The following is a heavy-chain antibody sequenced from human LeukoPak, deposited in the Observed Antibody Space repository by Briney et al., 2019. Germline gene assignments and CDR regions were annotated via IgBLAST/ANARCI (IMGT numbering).Heavy chain of an antibody. J-gene: IGHJ4*02. V-gene: IGHV1-18*01. Sequence: AASVTVSCKVSGYTFTTYALNWVRQAPGQGLEWMGWISPYNSNAKYAQKLQDRVTLTTDTSATTAYMELRTLRSDDTAVYYCARDGSGSSFDYWGQGTLVTVSS. CDR2: ISPYNSNA. CDR3: ARDGSGSSFDY. D-gene: IGHD1-26*01. CDR1: GYTFTTYA.